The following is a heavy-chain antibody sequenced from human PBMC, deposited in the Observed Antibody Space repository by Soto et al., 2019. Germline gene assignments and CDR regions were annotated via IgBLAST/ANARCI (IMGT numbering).Heavy chain of an antibody. Sequence: GGSLRLSCTASEFTFSNYVMSWVRQAPGKGLEWVSAISGSGGSTYYADSVKGRFTISRDNSKNTLYLQMNSLRAEDTAVYYCAKIPHSSSWYLDAFDIWGQGTMVTVSS. CDR1: EFTFSNYV. J-gene: IGHJ3*02. CDR3: AKIPHSSSWYLDAFDI. V-gene: IGHV3-23*01. D-gene: IGHD6-13*01. CDR2: ISGSGGST.